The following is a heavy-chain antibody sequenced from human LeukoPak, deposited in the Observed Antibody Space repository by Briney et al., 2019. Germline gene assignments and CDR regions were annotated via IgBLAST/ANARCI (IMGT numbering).Heavy chain of an antibody. CDR3: ARIAQDAFDI. V-gene: IGHV1-69*13. D-gene: IGHD2-15*01. CDR2: IIPIFGTA. Sequence: SVKVSCKASGYTFTGYYMHWVRQAPGQGLEWMGGIIPIFGTANYAQKFQGRVTITADESTSTAYMELSSLRSEDTAVYYCARIAQDAFDIWGQGTMVTVSS. CDR1: GYTFTGYY. J-gene: IGHJ3*02.